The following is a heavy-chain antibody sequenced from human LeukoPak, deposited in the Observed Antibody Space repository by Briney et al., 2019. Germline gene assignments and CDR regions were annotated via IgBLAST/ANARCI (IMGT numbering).Heavy chain of an antibody. CDR3: ARALPHRRLMDTTMEQHWFDP. CDR2: INPNSGDT. D-gene: IGHD5-18*01. J-gene: IGHJ5*02. Sequence: GASVKVSCKASGYTFTGYYMHWVRQAPGQGLEWMGWINPNSGDTNYAQKFQGRVTMTRDTSTSTVYMELSSLRSEDTAMYYCARALPHRRLMDTTMEQHWFDPWGQGTLVTVSS. V-gene: IGHV1-2*02. CDR1: GYTFTGYY.